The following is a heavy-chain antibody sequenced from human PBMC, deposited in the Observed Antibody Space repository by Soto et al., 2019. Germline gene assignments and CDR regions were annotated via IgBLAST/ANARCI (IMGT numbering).Heavy chain of an antibody. V-gene: IGHV1-69*02. CDR3: ARGSGRGFDY. Sequence: QVQLVQSGAEVKKPGSSVKVSCKASGGTFSSYIISWVRQAPGQGPEWMGRIIPIIGIANYAQKFKGTVTITADKSTSTAYMELSSLRCEDTAVYYCARGSGRGFDYWGQGTLVTVSS. CDR2: IIPIIGIA. J-gene: IGHJ4*02. CDR1: GGTFSSYI. D-gene: IGHD1-26*01.